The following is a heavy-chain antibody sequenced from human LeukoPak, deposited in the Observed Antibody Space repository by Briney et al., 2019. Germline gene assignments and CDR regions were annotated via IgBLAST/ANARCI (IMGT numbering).Heavy chain of an antibody. D-gene: IGHD6-13*01. J-gene: IGHJ4*02. CDR3: AKELAATGSYYFDY. V-gene: IGHV3-23*01. CDR1: GFTFSSYA. Sequence: PGGSLRLSCAASGFTFSSYAMSWVRQAPGKGLEWVPAISGSGGNTYYADSVKGRFTISRDNSKNTLYLQMNSLRAEDTAIYYCAKELAATGSYYFDYWGQGTLVTVSS. CDR2: ISGSGGNT.